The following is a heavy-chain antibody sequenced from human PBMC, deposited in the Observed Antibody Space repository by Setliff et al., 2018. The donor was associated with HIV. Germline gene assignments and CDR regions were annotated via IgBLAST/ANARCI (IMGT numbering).Heavy chain of an antibody. D-gene: IGHD3-9*01. CDR1: GGSINNYY. Sequence: SETLSLTCSVYGGSINNYYWSWIRQPAGKGLEWIGRIYTSGSTNYNPSLKRRVTMSVDTSKNHSSLKLRSVTAADTAVYYCARGFTNYDIMTGYPRAPYYYYYMDVWGKGTTVTVSS. V-gene: IGHV4-4*07. J-gene: IGHJ6*03. CDR2: IYTSGST. CDR3: ARGFTNYDIMTGYPRAPYYYYYMDV.